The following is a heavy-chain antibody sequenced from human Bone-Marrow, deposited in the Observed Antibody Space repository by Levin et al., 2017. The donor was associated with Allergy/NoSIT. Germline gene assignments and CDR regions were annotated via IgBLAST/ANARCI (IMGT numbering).Heavy chain of an antibody. V-gene: IGHV3-20*04. CDR1: GFIFEEFG. CDR2: IQRDPDSM. J-gene: IGHJ4*02. CDR3: ARGDAGDY. Sequence: LAGGSLRLSCVTSGFIFEEFGMSWVRQAPGKGLEWVAGIQRDPDSMGYADSVEGRFIISRDNAKHSLFLQMNSLRVDDTAVYYCARGDAGDYWGQGTLVTVSS.